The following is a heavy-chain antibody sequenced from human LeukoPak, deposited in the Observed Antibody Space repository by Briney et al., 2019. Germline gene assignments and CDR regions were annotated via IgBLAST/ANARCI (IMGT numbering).Heavy chain of an antibody. J-gene: IGHJ4*02. CDR1: GFIFSGCW. CDR2: IHSDGSST. D-gene: IGHD3-22*01. Sequence: GGSLRLSCAASGFIFSGCWMHWVRQVPGKGLVWVSRIHSDGSSTTYADSVKGRFTISRDNAKNTLYLQVNSLRAEDTAVYYCARDPAFCYDSSGYYDYWGQGTLVAVSS. CDR3: ARDPAFCYDSSGYYDY. V-gene: IGHV3-74*01.